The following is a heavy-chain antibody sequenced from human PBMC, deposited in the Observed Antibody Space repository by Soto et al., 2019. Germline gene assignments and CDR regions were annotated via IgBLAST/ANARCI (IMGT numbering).Heavy chain of an antibody. D-gene: IGHD2-2*01. Sequence: PGESLKISCKGSGYSFTSYGISWVRQAPGQGLEWMGWISAYNGNTNYAQKLQGRVTMTTDTSTSTAYMELRSLRSDDTAVYYCARDIVLVPAANPIDYWGQGTLVTVSS. CDR3: ARDIVLVPAANPIDY. V-gene: IGHV1-18*01. CDR1: GYSFTSYG. J-gene: IGHJ4*02. CDR2: ISAYNGNT.